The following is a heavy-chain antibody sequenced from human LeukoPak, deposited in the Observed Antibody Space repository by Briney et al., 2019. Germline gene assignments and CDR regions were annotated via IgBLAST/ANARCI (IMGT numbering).Heavy chain of an antibody. CDR3: AKQPNYYDSSGRDY. CDR2: ISGSGGST. Sequence: QSGGSLRLSCAASGFTFSSYAMSWVRQAPGKGLEWVSAISGSGGSTYYADSVKGRFTISRDNSKNTLYLQMNSLRAEDAAVYYCAKQPNYYDSSGRDYWGQGTLVTVSP. V-gene: IGHV3-23*01. D-gene: IGHD3-22*01. CDR1: GFTFSSYA. J-gene: IGHJ4*02.